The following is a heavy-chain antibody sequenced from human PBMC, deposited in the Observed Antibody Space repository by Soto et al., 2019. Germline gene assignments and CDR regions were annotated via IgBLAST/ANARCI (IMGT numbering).Heavy chain of an antibody. D-gene: IGHD3-10*01. CDR2: ISGSGGST. J-gene: IGHJ6*03. CDR3: AKRGVTMVRGVINDYYYYYMDV. Sequence: GGSLRLSCAASGFTFSSYAMSWVRQAPGKGLEWVSAISGSGGSTYYADSVKGRFTISRDNSKNQLYLQMNSLRAEDTAVYYCAKRGVTMVRGVINDYYYYYMDVWGKGTTVTVSS. CDR1: GFTFSSYA. V-gene: IGHV3-23*01.